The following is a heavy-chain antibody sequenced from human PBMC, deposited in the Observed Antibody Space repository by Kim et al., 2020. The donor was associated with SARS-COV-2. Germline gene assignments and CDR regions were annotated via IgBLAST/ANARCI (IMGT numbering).Heavy chain of an antibody. V-gene: IGHV3-30*18. Sequence: GGSLRLSCAASGFTFSSYGMHWVRQAPGKGLEWVAVISYDGSNKYYADSVKGRFTISRDNSKNTLYLQMNSLRAEDTAVYYCAKDELPPHYDILTGYYFSAFDIWGQGTMVTVSS. CDR1: GFTFSSYG. CDR3: AKDELPPHYDILTGYYFSAFDI. CDR2: ISYDGSNK. D-gene: IGHD3-9*01. J-gene: IGHJ3*02.